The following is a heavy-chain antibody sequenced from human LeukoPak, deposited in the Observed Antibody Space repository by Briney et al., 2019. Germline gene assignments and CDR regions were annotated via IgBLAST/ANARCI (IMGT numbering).Heavy chain of an antibody. J-gene: IGHJ4*02. Sequence: ASVKVSCKASGYTFTGYYMHWVRQAPGQGLEWMGWINPNSGGTNYAQKFQGRVTMTRDTSISTAYMELSRLRSDDTAVYYCARDYDILTGYYRGSVGYWGQGTLVTVSS. CDR3: ARDYDILTGYYRGSVGY. CDR2: INPNSGGT. D-gene: IGHD3-9*01. V-gene: IGHV1-2*02. CDR1: GYTFTGYY.